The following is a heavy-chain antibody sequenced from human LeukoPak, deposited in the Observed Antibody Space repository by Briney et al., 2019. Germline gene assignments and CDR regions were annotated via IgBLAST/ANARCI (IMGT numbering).Heavy chain of an antibody. J-gene: IGHJ6*03. Sequence: HVASVKVSCKASGGTFSSYAISWVRQAPGQGLEWMGGIIPIFGTANYAQKFQGRVTITADKSTGTAYMELSSLRSEDTAVYYCARSYCSGGSCRYYMDVWGKGTTVTVSS. V-gene: IGHV1-69*06. CDR2: IIPIFGTA. CDR3: ARSYCSGGSCRYYMDV. CDR1: GGTFSSYA. D-gene: IGHD2-15*01.